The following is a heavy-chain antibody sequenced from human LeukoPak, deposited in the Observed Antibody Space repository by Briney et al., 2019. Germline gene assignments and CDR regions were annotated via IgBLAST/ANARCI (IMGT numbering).Heavy chain of an antibody. D-gene: IGHD1-26*01. CDR1: GDSISSYY. CDR2: IYYSGST. Sequence: SETLSIPCTVSGDSISSYYWSWIRQPPGKGLEWIGYIYYSGSTNYNPSLKSRVTISIDTSKKHFSLKLSSVTAADTAVYYCARLLQVGGTVFYCWGQGTLVTVSS. J-gene: IGHJ4*02. V-gene: IGHV4-59*08. CDR3: ARLLQVGGTVFYC.